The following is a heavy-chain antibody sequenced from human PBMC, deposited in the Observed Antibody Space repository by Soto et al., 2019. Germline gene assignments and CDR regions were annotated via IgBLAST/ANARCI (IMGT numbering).Heavy chain of an antibody. CDR3: AHTQGIVLVPAAIWY. D-gene: IGHD2-2*02. V-gene: IGHV3-23*01. CDR1: GFTFSSYA. CDR2: ITASGGST. Sequence: GGSLRLSCAASGFTFSSYAMSWVRQARGKGLEGVSGITASGGSTSYADSVKGRFTISRDNSKNTLYLQMNSLRAEDTAVYYCAHTQGIVLVPAAIWYWGQGTLVTVSS. J-gene: IGHJ4*02.